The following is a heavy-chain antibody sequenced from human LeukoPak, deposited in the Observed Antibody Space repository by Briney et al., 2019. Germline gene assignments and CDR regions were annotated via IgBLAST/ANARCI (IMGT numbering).Heavy chain of an antibody. CDR2: ISSSSSI. CDR3: ASWDTANGGGY. CDR1: GYTLSGYG. V-gene: IGHV3-48*04. D-gene: IGHD5-18*01. J-gene: IGHJ4*02. Sequence: GGSLRLSCAASGYTLSGYGMNWVPQAPGKGLEWVSYISSSSSIYYADSVKGRFTISRDNAKNSLYLQMNSLRADDTAVYYCASWDTANGGGYWGQGTLVTVSS.